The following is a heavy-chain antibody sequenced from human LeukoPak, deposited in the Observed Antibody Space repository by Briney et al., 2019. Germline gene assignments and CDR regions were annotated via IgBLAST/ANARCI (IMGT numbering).Heavy chain of an antibody. CDR3: ASSYGSSWTNWFDP. J-gene: IGHJ5*02. Sequence: SQTLSLTCAISGDTVSSNSAAWNWIRQSPSRGLEWLGRTYYRSKRYNDSAVSVKSRITINPDTSKNQFSLQLNSVPPEDTAVYYCASSYGSSWTNWFDPWGQGTLVTVSS. CDR2: TYYRSKRYN. CDR1: GDTVSSNSAA. D-gene: IGHD6-13*01. V-gene: IGHV6-1*01.